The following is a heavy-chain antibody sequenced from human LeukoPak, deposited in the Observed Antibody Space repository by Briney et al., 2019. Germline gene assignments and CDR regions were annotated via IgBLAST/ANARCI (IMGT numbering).Heavy chain of an antibody. V-gene: IGHV1-69*13. CDR1: GGTFSSYA. CDR3: ASVYTYYYDSSGYLFDY. D-gene: IGHD3-22*01. J-gene: IGHJ4*02. Sequence: GASVTVSCKASGGTFSSYAISWVRQAPGQGLEWMGGIIPIFGTANYAQKFQGRVTITADESTSTAYMELSSLRSEDTAVYYCASVYTYYYDSSGYLFDYWGQGTLVTVSS. CDR2: IIPIFGTA.